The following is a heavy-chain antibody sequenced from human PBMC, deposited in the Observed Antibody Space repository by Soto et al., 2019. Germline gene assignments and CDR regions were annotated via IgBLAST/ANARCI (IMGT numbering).Heavy chain of an antibody. D-gene: IGHD3-9*01. CDR1: GFTFSSYG. V-gene: IGHV3-33*01. CDR3: AREILRYFDWLPMGFYYGMDV. CDR2: IWYDGSNK. Sequence: GGSLRLSCAASGFTFSSYGMHWVRQAPGKGLEWVAVIWYDGSNKYYADSVKGRFTISRDNSKNTLYLQMNSLRAEDTAVYYCAREILRYFDWLPMGFYYGMDVWGQGTTVTVSS. J-gene: IGHJ6*02.